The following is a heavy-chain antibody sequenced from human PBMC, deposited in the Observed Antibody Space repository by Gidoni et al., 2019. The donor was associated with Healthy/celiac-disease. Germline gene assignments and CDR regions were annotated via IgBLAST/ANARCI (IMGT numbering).Heavy chain of an antibody. V-gene: IGHV3-53*01. D-gene: IGHD5-18*01. Sequence: EVQLVESGGGLIQPGGSLRLSCAASGFTVSSNYMSWVRQAPGKGLEWVSVIYSGGSTYYADSVKGRFTISRDNSKNTLYLQMNSLRAEDTAVYYCARSGTGYSYWRGNLNGGFDYWGQGTLVTVSS. CDR3: ARSGTGYSYWRGNLNGGFDY. J-gene: IGHJ4*02. CDR2: IYSGGST. CDR1: GFTVSSNY.